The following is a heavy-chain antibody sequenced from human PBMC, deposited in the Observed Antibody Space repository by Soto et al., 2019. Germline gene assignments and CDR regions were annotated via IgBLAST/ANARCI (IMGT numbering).Heavy chain of an antibody. V-gene: IGHV4-61*08. CDR2: IYYSGST. CDR1: GGPRWSGGYR. Sequence: SGPMCFRGSVSGGPRWSGGYRWSWMHRHPGKGLEWSGYIYYSGSTYYNPSLKSRVTISVDTSKDQFSLSLDSVTAADPAVYFCASAHAPTLPFDYWGKGTLV. J-gene: IGHJ4*01. D-gene: IGHD2-15*01. CDR3: ASAHAPTLPFDY.